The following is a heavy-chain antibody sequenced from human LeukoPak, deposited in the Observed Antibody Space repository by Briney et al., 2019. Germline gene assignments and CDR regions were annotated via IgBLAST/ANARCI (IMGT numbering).Heavy chain of an antibody. CDR2: IGTAYDT. J-gene: IGHJ4*02. Sequence: GGSLRLSCAASGFNFESYGMHWVRQPTGKGLEWVAGIGTAYDTYYSDSVNGRFTISRENAKNSLYLQINSLRAGDTAVYYCARGSPLVRGVISSLDYWGQGTLVTVSS. V-gene: IGHV3-13*01. CDR3: ARGSPLVRGVISSLDY. D-gene: IGHD3-10*01. CDR1: GFNFESYG.